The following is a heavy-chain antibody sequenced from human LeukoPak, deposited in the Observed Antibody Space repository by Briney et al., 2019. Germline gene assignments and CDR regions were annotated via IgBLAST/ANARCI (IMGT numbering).Heavy chain of an antibody. Sequence: PGGSLRLSCAASGFTFSSYAMSWVRQAPGKGLEWVSAISGSGGSTYYADSVKGRFTISRDNSKNTLYLQMNSLRAEDTAVYYCASLGGYCSSTSCYNSRYNWFDPWGQGTLVTVSS. D-gene: IGHD2-2*02. J-gene: IGHJ5*02. CDR2: ISGSGGST. V-gene: IGHV3-23*01. CDR3: ASLGGYCSSTSCYNSRYNWFDP. CDR1: GFTFSSYA.